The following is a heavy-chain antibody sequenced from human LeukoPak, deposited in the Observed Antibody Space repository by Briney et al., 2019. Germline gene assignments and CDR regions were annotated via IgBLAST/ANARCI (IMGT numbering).Heavy chain of an antibody. Sequence: GGSLRLFCAASGFTFSSYGMHWVRQAPGKGLEWVTVIWFDGNNKYYADSVKGRFTISRDNSKNTLYLQMNSLRAEDTAVYYCARDSSDKGFDYWGQGTLVTVSS. J-gene: IGHJ4*02. CDR3: ARDSSDKGFDY. V-gene: IGHV3-33*01. CDR1: GFTFSSYG. CDR2: IWFDGNNK.